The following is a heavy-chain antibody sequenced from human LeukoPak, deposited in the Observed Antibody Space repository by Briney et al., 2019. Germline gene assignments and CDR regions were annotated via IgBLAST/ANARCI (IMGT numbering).Heavy chain of an antibody. V-gene: IGHV3-7*01. Sequence: GGSLRLSCAASGFTFSSYWMAWVRQAPGKGLEWVANIKQDGSERYYVDSVKGRFTISRDNAKNSLYLQMNSLRDEDTALYYCATSAAGFDYWGQGALVTVSS. J-gene: IGHJ4*02. CDR1: GFTFSSYW. CDR3: ATSAAGFDY. CDR2: IKQDGSER. D-gene: IGHD6-13*01.